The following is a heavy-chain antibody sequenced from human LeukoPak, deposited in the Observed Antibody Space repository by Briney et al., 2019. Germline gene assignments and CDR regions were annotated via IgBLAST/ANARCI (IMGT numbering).Heavy chain of an antibody. CDR2: IIPIFGTA. CDR3: AREPRRYYDSSGYDY. Sequence: SVKVSCKASGGTFSSYAISWVRQAPGQGLEWMGGIIPIFGTANYAQKFQGRVTMTTDTSTSTAYTELRSLRSDDTAVYYCAREPRRYYDSSGYDYWGQGTLVTVSS. CDR1: GGTFSSYA. V-gene: IGHV1-69*05. J-gene: IGHJ4*02. D-gene: IGHD3-22*01.